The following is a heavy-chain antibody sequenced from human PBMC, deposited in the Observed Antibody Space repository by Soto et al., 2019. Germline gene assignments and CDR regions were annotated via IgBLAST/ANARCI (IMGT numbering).Heavy chain of an antibody. D-gene: IGHD2-2*01. CDR3: AMTHCSSTSCYAFGYYYYGMDV. CDR1: GFTFSSYS. J-gene: IGHJ6*02. V-gene: IGHV3-48*02. Sequence: GSLRLSCAASGFTFSSYSMNWVRQAPGKGLEWVSYISSSSSTIYYADSVKGRFTISRDNAKNSLYLQMNSLRDEDTAVYYCAMTHCSSTSCYAFGYYYYGMDVWGQGTTVTVSS. CDR2: ISSSSSTI.